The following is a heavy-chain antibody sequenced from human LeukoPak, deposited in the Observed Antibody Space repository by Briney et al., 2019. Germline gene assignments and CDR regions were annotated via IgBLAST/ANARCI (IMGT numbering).Heavy chain of an antibody. CDR3: ARTYYSRSSSFDY. CDR2: IYHSGST. CDR1: GYSISNGYY. Sequence: PSETLSLTCAVSGYSISNGYYWAWIRQPPGKGLEWIGSIYHSGSTYYNPSLKSRVTISVDTSKNQFSLRLSSVTAADTAVYYCARTYYSRSSSFDYWGQGTLVTVSS. J-gene: IGHJ4*02. V-gene: IGHV4-38-2*01. D-gene: IGHD6-6*01.